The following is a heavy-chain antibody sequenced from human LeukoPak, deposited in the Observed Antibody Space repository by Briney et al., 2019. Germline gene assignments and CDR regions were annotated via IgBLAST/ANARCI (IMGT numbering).Heavy chain of an antibody. CDR1: GYTFTSYG. Sequence: GASVKVSCKASGYTFTSYGISWVRQAPGQGLEWMGWISAYNGNTNYAQKLQGGVTMTTDTSTTTAYMELRSLRSDDTAVYYCARLCSTTSCYGRFGMGVWGKGTTVTVSS. D-gene: IGHD2-2*01. CDR3: ARLCSTTSCYGRFGMGV. J-gene: IGHJ6*04. V-gene: IGHV1-18*04. CDR2: ISAYNGNT.